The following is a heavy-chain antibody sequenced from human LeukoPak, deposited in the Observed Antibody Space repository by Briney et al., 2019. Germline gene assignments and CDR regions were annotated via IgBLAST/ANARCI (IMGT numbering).Heavy chain of an antibody. D-gene: IGHD1-14*01. CDR2: VFSDVRT. Sequence: PGGSLRLSCGASGFTVSNHHMTWVRQTPGKGLECVSVVFSDVRTSYTDSVKGRFTISRDSSKNTLFLYLDKLRAEDTAVYYCARDGGWTGYFDIWGQGTMVTVSS. CDR3: ARDGGWTGYFDI. CDR1: GFTVSNHH. J-gene: IGHJ3*02. V-gene: IGHV3-53*01.